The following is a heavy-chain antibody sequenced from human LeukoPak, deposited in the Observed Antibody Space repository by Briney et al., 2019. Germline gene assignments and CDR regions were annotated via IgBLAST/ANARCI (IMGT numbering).Heavy chain of an antibody. CDR2: IIPIFGTA. V-gene: IGHV1-69*13. CDR1: GGTFSSYA. J-gene: IGHJ5*02. D-gene: IGHD6-13*01. CDR3: AREGIAAAGTGRNWFDP. Sequence: ASVKVSCKASGGTFSSYAISWVRQAPGQGLEWMGGIIPIFGTANYAQKFQGRVTITADESTSTAYMELSSLRSEDTAVYYCAREGIAAAGTGRNWFDPWGQGTPVTVSS.